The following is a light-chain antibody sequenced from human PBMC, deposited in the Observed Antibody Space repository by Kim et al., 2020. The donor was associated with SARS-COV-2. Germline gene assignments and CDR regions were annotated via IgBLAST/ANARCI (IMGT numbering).Light chain of an antibody. CDR1: HTVFHTSTNMTS. J-gene: IGKJ4*02. CDR3: QQYYSLPRT. V-gene: IGKV4-1*01. CDR2: SGY. Sequence: ATTTPKSRHTVFHTSTNMTSLALYQQKTGQRPKLRIYSGYTRESGVPHPFSGSGAGTEFTLTISRLQAVDVAVYFCQQYYSLPRTLCAGTKVEIK.